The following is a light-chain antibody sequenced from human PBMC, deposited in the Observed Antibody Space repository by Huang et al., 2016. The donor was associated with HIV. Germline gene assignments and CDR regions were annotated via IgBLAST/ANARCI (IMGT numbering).Light chain of an antibody. Sequence: EVVLTQSPVTRSLSPGEVATLSCRASQSVSSYLAWYQQKPGQAPRLLIYDTSKRATDIPARFSGSGSGTDFTLTITSLEPEDFAVYYCQQRSNWPYTFGQGTKLDIK. CDR3: QQRSNWPYT. CDR1: QSVSSY. J-gene: IGKJ2*01. CDR2: DTS. V-gene: IGKV3-11*01.